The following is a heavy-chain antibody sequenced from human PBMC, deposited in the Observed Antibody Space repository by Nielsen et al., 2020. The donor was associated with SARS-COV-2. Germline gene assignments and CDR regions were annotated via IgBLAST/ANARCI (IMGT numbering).Heavy chain of an antibody. CDR2: ISYSGYT. D-gene: IGHD1-1*01. V-gene: IGHV4-4*01. Sequence: SGPTLVKPTQTLTLTCTFSGFSLSTSGMCVSWVRQPPGMALEWIGEISYSGYTKYKSSLESRVTISLDKSKNQFTLNLNSVTAADTAVYFCAQNSEGVNWRAFDYWGQGTLVTVSS. CDR3: AQNSEGVNWRAFDY. J-gene: IGHJ4*02. CDR1: GFSLSTSGM.